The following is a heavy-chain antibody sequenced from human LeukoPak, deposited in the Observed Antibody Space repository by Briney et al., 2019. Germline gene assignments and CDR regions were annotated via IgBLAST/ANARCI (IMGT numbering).Heavy chain of an antibody. CDR3: ARTKYYDILTGEGVYFDY. CDR2: IYYSGST. V-gene: IGHV4-59*01. Sequence: SETLSLTCTVSGGSISSYYWSWIRQPPGKGLEWIGYIYYSGSTNYNPSLKSRVTISVDTSKNQFSLKLSSVTAADTAVYYCARTKYYDILTGEGVYFDYWGQGTLVTVSS. J-gene: IGHJ4*02. D-gene: IGHD3-9*01. CDR1: GGSISSYY.